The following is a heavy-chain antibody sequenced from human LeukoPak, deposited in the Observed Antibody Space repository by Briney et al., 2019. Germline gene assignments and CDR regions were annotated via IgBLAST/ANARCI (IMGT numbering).Heavy chain of an antibody. CDR2: INPNSGGT. Sequence: ASVKVSCKASGYTFTGYYMHWVRQAPGQGLEWMGWINPNSGGTNYAQKFQGRVTMTRDTSISTAYMELSRLRSDDTAVYYCARGGWATVATAVFDPWCQGTLVTVYS. J-gene: IGHJ5*02. CDR3: ARGGWATVATAVFDP. CDR1: GYTFTGYY. D-gene: IGHD4-17*01. V-gene: IGHV1-2*02.